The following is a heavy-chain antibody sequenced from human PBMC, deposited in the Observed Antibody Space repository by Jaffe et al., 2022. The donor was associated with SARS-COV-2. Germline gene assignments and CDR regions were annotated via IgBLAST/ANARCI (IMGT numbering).Heavy chain of an antibody. Sequence: EVQLVESGGGLVQPGGSLRLSCAASGFTFSSYWMHWVRQAPGKGLEWVSRINSDGSSTSYADSVKGRFTISRDNAKNTLYLQMNSLRAEDTAVYYCARSNYYGSGSYAFDIWGQGTMVTVSS. CDR1: GFTFSSYW. CDR3: ARSNYYGSGSYAFDI. D-gene: IGHD3-10*01. V-gene: IGHV3-74*01. J-gene: IGHJ3*02. CDR2: INSDGSST.